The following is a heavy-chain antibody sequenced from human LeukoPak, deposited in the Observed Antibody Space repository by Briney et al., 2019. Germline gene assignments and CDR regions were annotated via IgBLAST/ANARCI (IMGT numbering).Heavy chain of an antibody. J-gene: IGHJ3*02. V-gene: IGHV1-69*05. CDR3: ATELFASDGSGRDAFDI. CDR2: IIPIFGTA. CDR1: GGTFSSYA. D-gene: IGHD3-10*01. Sequence: SVKVSCKASGGTFSSYAISWVRQAPGQGLEWMGRIIPIFGTANYAQKFQGRVTITTDESTSTAYMELSSLRSEDTAVYYCATELFASDGSGRDAFDIWGQGTMVTVSS.